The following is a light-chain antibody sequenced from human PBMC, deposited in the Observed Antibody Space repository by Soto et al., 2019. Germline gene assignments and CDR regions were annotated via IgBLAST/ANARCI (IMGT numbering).Light chain of an antibody. CDR2: GAS. Sequence: EIVLTQSPGTLSLSPGERATLSCRASQSVSSNYLAWYHHKPGQAPRLLIYGASSRATGIPDRFSGSGSGTDFTLTISRLEPEDFAVYYCQQYGSSLWTFGHGTKVEVK. CDR3: QQYGSSLWT. J-gene: IGKJ1*01. CDR1: QSVSSNY. V-gene: IGKV3-20*01.